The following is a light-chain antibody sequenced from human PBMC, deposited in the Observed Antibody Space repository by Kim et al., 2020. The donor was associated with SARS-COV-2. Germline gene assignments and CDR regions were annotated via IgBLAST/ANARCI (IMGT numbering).Light chain of an antibody. CDR2: DVS. CDR3: SSYTSRGTFV. Sequence: GQSITLSCTGTSSDIGAYNYVSWYQQHPGKAPKVIIYDVSERPSGVSNRFSGSKSGNTASLTISGLQPEDEADYYCSSYTSRGTFVFGGGTQLTVL. CDR1: SSDIGAYNY. V-gene: IGLV2-14*04. J-gene: IGLJ2*01.